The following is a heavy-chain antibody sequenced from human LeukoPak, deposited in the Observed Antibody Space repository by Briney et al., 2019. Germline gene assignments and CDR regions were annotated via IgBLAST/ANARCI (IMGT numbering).Heavy chain of an antibody. J-gene: IGHJ3*02. V-gene: IGHV1-2*03. Sequence: LVASVKVSRKASGYTFTGYYIHWVRQAPGQGLEWMGWINPNSGATNYAQKFQGRVTMTRDTSISTAYMELSSLRSDGTAVYYCARQWQLGLRGAFDIWVQGTMVTVSS. D-gene: IGHD2-15*01. CDR1: GYTFTGYY. CDR3: ARQWQLGLRGAFDI. CDR2: INPNSGAT.